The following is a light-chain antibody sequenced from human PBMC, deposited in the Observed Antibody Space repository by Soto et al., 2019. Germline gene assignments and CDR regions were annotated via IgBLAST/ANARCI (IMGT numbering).Light chain of an antibody. J-gene: IGKJ4*01. Sequence: EVVMPQSPATLSVSPGDGATLSCRASQNVHSNLAWYQQKPGQAPRLLIYDTSTRATDIPFRFSGGGFGTEFPLTISSLQSEDFAVYYCQQYNNWPLTFGGGTKVEIK. CDR1: QNVHSN. CDR3: QQYNNWPLT. V-gene: IGKV3-15*01. CDR2: DTS.